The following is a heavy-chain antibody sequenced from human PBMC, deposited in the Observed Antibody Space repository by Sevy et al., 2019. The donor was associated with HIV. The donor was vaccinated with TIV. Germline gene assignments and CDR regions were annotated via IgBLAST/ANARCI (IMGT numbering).Heavy chain of an antibody. CDR3: TTDNWSQEDYYDY. Sequence: RGCLRLSCAASGFTFTNAWMSWVRQAPGKGLERVGRFKGKPSGGAIEYAAPVKGRFTITRDDSKNTLYLQMSSLRTEDTAVYYCTTDNWSQEDYYDYWGQGTLVHVSS. D-gene: IGHD1-1*01. V-gene: IGHV3-15*01. J-gene: IGHJ4*02. CDR1: GFTFTNAW. CDR2: FKGKPSGGAI.